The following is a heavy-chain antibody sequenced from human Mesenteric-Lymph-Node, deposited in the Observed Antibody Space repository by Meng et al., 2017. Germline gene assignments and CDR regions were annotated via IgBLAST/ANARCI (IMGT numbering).Heavy chain of an antibody. D-gene: IGHD2-2*01. CDR1: GFTFSSYG. V-gene: IGHV3-33*01. CDR3: ARGDCSSTSCYARYYYGMDV. Sequence: GGSLRLSCAASGFTFSSYGMHWVRQAPGKGLEWVAVIWYDGSNKYYADSVKGRFTISRDNSKNTLYLQMNSLRAEDTAVYYCARGDCSSTSCYARYYYGMDVWGQGTTVTVSS. CDR2: IWYDGSNK. J-gene: IGHJ6*02.